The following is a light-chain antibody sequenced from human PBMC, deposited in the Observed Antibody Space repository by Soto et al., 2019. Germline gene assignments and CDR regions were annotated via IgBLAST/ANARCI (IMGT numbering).Light chain of an antibody. CDR3: QQSYSTPQT. Sequence: DIPRTGSPSSLPASLGDGVTITCRASQSISSYLNWYQQKPGKAPKLLIYAASSLQSGVPSRFSGSGSGTDFTLTISSLQPEDFATYYCQQSYSTPQTFGQGTKADIK. V-gene: IGKV1-39*01. J-gene: IGKJ1*01. CDR1: QSISSY. CDR2: AAS.